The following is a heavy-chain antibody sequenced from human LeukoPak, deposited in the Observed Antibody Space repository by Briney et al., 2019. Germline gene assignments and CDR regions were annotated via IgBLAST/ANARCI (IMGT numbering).Heavy chain of an antibody. J-gene: IGHJ6*03. CDR2: IIPIFGTA. CDR1: GGTFSSYA. CDR3: ARAWFNQRSMDAAMVTYHYYYMDV. D-gene: IGHD5-18*01. Sequence: GASVKVSCKASGGTFSSYAISWVRQAPGQGLEWMGGIIPIFGTANYAQKFQGRVTITADESTSTAYMELSSLRSEDTAVYYCARAWFNQRSMDAAMVTYHYYYMDVWGKGTTVTISS. V-gene: IGHV1-69*13.